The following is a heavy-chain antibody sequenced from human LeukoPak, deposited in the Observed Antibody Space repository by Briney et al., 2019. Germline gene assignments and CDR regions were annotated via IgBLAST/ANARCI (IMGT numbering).Heavy chain of an antibody. CDR2: ISSSSSYI. CDR3: ASVYCSGGSCPDAFDI. D-gene: IGHD2-15*01. V-gene: IGHV3-21*01. CDR1: GFTFSSYA. Sequence: GGSLRLSCAASGFTFSSYAMSWVRQAPGKGLEWVSSISSSSSYIYYADSVKGRFTISRDNAKNSLYLQMNSLRAEDTAVYYCASVYCSGGSCPDAFDIWGQGTMVTVSS. J-gene: IGHJ3*02.